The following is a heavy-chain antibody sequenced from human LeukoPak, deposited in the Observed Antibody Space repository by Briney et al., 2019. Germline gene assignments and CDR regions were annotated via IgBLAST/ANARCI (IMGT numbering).Heavy chain of an antibody. J-gene: IGHJ6*02. CDR1: GYNFISYY. CDR2: INPSGGST. CDR3: AREDVVLVDAVRYQYYGMDV. D-gene: IGHD2-8*01. Sequence: EASVKVSCKSSGYNFISYYMHWVRQAPGQGLELMGIINPSGGSTSYAQKFQDRVTMTRDTSTSTVYMELSSLKSEDTAVYYCAREDVVLVDAVRYQYYGMDVWGQGTTVTVSS. V-gene: IGHV1-46*01.